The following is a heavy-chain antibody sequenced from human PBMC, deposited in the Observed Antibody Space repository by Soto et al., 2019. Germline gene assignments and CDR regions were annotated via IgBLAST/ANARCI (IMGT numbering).Heavy chain of an antibody. Sequence: EVQLVESGGGLVQPGGSLRLSCAASGFTFSSYWMSWVRQAPGKGLEWVANIKQDGSEKYYVDSVKGRFTISRDNAKNSLYLQMNSLRAEDTAVYYCARDRDASLDAFDYWGQGTLVTVSS. CDR1: GFTFSSYW. CDR3: ARDRDASLDAFDY. J-gene: IGHJ4*02. CDR2: IKQDGSEK. V-gene: IGHV3-7*01.